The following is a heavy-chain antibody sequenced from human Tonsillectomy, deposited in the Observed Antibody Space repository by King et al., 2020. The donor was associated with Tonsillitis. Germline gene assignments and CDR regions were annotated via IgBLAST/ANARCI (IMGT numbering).Heavy chain of an antibody. V-gene: IGHV3-15*07. J-gene: IGHJ4*02. Sequence: VQLVESGGGLVKPGGSLRLSCAASGFTFSNAWMNWVRQAPGKGLEWVGRIKSKTDGGATDYSAPGKGRVTISRDDSKNTLYLQMNSLKIEDTAVYHCTAGGYCGGDCYSKYYFDYWGQGTLVTVSS. CDR2: IKSKTDGGAT. D-gene: IGHD2-21*02. CDR1: GFTFSNAW. CDR3: TAGGYCGGDCYSKYYFDY.